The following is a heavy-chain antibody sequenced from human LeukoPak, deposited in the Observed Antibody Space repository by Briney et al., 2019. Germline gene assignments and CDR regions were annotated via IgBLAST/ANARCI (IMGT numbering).Heavy chain of an antibody. CDR2: ITSSSSYI. Sequence: GGSLRLSRAASGFTFTSYTMNWVAQAPGKGLEWVSSITSSSSYIYYADSVKGRFTISRDNAKNSLYLQMTSLRVEDTAVYYCAKTYGHFDDWGQGTLVTVSS. CDR1: GFTFTSYT. D-gene: IGHD4-17*01. J-gene: IGHJ4*02. V-gene: IGHV3-21*01. CDR3: AKTYGHFDD.